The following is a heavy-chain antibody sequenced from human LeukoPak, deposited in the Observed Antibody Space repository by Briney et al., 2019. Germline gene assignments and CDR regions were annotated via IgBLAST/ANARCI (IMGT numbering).Heavy chain of an antibody. V-gene: IGHV3-21*01. D-gene: IGHD6-13*01. CDR3: ARGGYGSSWSHFDY. CDR1: GFTFSSYS. Sequence: GGSLRLSCAASGFTFSSYSMNWVRQAPGKGLEWVSSISRTSDYIYYADSLKGRFTISRDNAKNSLYLQMNSLSAEDTAMYYCARGGYGSSWSHFDYWGQGTLVTVSS. J-gene: IGHJ4*02. CDR2: ISRTSDYI.